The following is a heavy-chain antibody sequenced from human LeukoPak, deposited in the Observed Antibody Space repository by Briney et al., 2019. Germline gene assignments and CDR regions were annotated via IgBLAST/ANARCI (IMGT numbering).Heavy chain of an antibody. CDR2: INPNSGGT. J-gene: IGHJ3*02. V-gene: IGHV1-2*02. CDR3: ARDRSFYDLLTGFYIHDAFDI. CDR1: GYTFTGYY. D-gene: IGHD3-9*01. Sequence: GASVKVSCKASGYTFTGYYMHWVRQAPGQGLEWMGWINPNSGGTNYAQKFQGRVTMTRDTSISTAYMELRNLRSDDTAVYFCARDRSFYDLLTGFYIHDAFDIWGQGTMVTVSS.